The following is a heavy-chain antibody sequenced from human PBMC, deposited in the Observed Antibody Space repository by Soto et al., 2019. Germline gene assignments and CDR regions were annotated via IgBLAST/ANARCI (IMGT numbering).Heavy chain of an antibody. CDR1: GYTFSNYG. Sequence: HVQLVQSGAEVKTPGASVKVSCRTSGYTFSNYGISWVRQAPGQGLEWMGGIGPYDRKTDDAQNFQGRVTMTADTSASTAYMELRSLRSDDTAVYYCARDPSGEVVPAASDSWGQGTLVTVSS. J-gene: IGHJ4*02. CDR2: IGPYDRKT. V-gene: IGHV1-18*01. D-gene: IGHD2-2*01. CDR3: ARDPSGEVVPAASDS.